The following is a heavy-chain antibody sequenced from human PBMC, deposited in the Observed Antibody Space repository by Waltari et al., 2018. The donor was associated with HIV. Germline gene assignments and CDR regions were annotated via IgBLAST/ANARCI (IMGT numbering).Heavy chain of an antibody. Sequence: QVQLVQSGAEVKKPGSSVKVSCKASGGTFSSYAIIWVRQAPGQGLEWLGGIIPIFGTSIYAQNFQGRVTITADESTSTAYMELSSLRSEDTAVYYCSRMNEVAVAGTGFDAFDIWGQGTKVTVSS. CDR2: IIPIFGTS. CDR3: SRMNEVAVAGTGFDAFDI. CDR1: GGTFSSYA. J-gene: IGHJ3*02. D-gene: IGHD6-19*01. V-gene: IGHV1-69*01.